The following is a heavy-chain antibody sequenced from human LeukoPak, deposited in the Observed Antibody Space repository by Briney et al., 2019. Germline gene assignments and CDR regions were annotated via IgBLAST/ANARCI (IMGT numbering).Heavy chain of an antibody. J-gene: IGHJ4*02. CDR2: IYYSGST. CDR1: GDSVSSGSYY. CDR3: ARVTAGGSAY. V-gene: IGHV4-61*01. D-gene: IGHD6-13*01. Sequence: SETLSLTCTVSGDSVSSGSYYWSWIRQPPGKGLEWIAYIYYSGSTNYNPSLKSRVTISVDTSKNQFSLKLSSVTAADTAVYYCARVTAGGSAYWGQGTLVTVSS.